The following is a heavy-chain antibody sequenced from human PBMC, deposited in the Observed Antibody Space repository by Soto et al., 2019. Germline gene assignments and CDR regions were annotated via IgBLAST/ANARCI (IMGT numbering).Heavy chain of an antibody. Sequence: QVQLQESGPRLVKPSETLSLTCTVSGGSLRGYYCSWFRQRPGKGLEWVGYINYSGDTYYNPSLESRVTLSVDTSNNHYSLMINSLTATDTAVYYCARQGYGGLHGLVDVWGQGTTVTVSS. D-gene: IGHD3-10*01. V-gene: IGHV4-59*08. J-gene: IGHJ6*02. CDR1: GGSLRGYY. CDR2: INYSGDT. CDR3: ARQGYGGLHGLVDV.